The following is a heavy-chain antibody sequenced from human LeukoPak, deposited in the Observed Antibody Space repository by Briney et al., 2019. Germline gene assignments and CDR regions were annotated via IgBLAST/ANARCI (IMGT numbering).Heavy chain of an antibody. J-gene: IGHJ3*02. CDR3: ARGWLVKQDAFDI. V-gene: IGHV4-34*01. D-gene: IGHD6-19*01. Sequence: SETLSLTCAVYGGSFSGYYWSWIRQPPGKGLEWIGEINHSGSTNYNPSLKSRVTISVDTSKNQFSLKLSPVTAADTAVYYCARGWLVKQDAFDIWGQGTMVTVSS. CDR2: INHSGST. CDR1: GGSFSGYY.